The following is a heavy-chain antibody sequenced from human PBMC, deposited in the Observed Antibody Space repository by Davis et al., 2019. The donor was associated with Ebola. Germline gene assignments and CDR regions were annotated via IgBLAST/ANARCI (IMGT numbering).Heavy chain of an antibody. J-gene: IGHJ6*02. V-gene: IGHV1-8*02. CDR1: GGTFSSYA. CDR3: ARREIYYYYGMDV. CDR2: MNPNSGNT. Sequence: AASVKVSCKASGGTFSSYAISWVRQAPGQGLEWMGWMNPNSGNTGYAQKFQGRVTMTRNTSISTAYMELSSLRSEDTAVYYCARREIYYYYGMDVWGQGTTVTVSS.